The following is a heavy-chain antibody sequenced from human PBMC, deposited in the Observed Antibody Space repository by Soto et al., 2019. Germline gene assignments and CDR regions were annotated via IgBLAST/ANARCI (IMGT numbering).Heavy chain of an antibody. V-gene: IGHV3-15*01. Sequence: GGSLRLSCAASGFTFSNAWMNWFRQAPGKGLEWVGRIKTKSDGATTDYAAPVKGRFTISRDDSRNTLYLQMNSLKAEDTAVYYCTALTGTTMALDYWGQGTLVTVSS. CDR2: IKTKSDGATT. CDR3: TALTGTTMALDY. J-gene: IGHJ4*02. CDR1: GFTFSNAW. D-gene: IGHD1-7*01.